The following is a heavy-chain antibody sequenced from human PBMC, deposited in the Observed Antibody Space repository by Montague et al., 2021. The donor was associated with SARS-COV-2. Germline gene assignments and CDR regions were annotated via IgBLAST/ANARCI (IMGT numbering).Heavy chain of an antibody. CDR2: IYYSGST. CDR3: ARTYYDILTGYYNRGAFDI. Sequence: SETLSLTRTLSGGSISSYYWSWIRQPPGKGLEWIGYIYYSGSTNYNPSLKSRVTISVDTSKNQFSLKLSSVTAADTAVYYCARTYYDILTGYYNRGAFDIGGQGTMVTVSS. CDR1: GGSISSYY. D-gene: IGHD3-9*01. J-gene: IGHJ3*02. V-gene: IGHV4-59*12.